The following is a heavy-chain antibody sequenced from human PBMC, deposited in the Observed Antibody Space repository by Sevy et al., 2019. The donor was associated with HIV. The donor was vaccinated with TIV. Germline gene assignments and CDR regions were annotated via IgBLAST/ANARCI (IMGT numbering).Heavy chain of an antibody. CDR1: GFTFTSSA. V-gene: IGHV1-58*02. CDR2: IVVGSGNT. J-gene: IGHJ6*02. D-gene: IGHD3-22*01. Sequence: ASVKVSCKASGFTFTSSAMQWVRQARGQRLEWIGWIVVGSGNTNYAQKFQERVTITRDMSTSTAYMELSSLRSEDTDVYYCAAAYYYDSSGYYAGDYYYYGMDVWGQGTTVTVSS. CDR3: AAAYYYDSSGYYAGDYYYYGMDV.